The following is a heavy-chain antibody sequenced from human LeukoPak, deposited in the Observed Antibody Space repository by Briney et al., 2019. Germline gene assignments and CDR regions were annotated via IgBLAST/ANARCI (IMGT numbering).Heavy chain of an antibody. CDR2: IYYSGFT. V-gene: IGHV4-39*01. CDR3: ARFFAGATASFDY. Sequence: SETLSLTCTVSGVSISSSNNYWGWIRQPPGRGFESIASIYYSGFTYYNPSLKSRVIISVDTSKNQFSLKLNSVTAADTAVFYCARFFAGATASFDYWGQGIMVTVSS. D-gene: IGHD1-26*01. CDR1: GVSISSSNNY. J-gene: IGHJ4*02.